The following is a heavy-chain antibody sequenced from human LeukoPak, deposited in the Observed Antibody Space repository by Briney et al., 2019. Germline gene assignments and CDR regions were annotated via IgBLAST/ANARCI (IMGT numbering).Heavy chain of an antibody. CDR3: ALGYSSGWTSLYFDY. CDR2: IYHNGST. J-gene: IGHJ4*02. V-gene: IGHV4-38-2*02. Sequence: PSETLSLTCTVSGYSISSGYYWGWIRQPPGKGLEWIGSIYHNGSTYYNPSLKSRVTISVDTSKNQFSLKLSSVTAADTAGYYCALGYSSGWTSLYFDYWGQGTLVTVSS. D-gene: IGHD6-19*01. CDR1: GYSISSGYY.